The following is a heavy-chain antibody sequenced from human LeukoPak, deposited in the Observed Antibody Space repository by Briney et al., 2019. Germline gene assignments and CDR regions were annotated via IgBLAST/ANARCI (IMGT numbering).Heavy chain of an antibody. CDR1: GFTFSSYS. CDR3: AKDRSSTYYGMDV. V-gene: IGHV3-23*01. Sequence: GGSLRLSCAASGFTFSSYSMTWVRQAPGKGLEWVSAISGSGGSTYYADSVKGRFTISRDNSKNTLYLQMNSLRAEDTAVYYCAKDRSSTYYGMDVWGQGTTVIVSS. J-gene: IGHJ6*02. CDR2: ISGSGGST. D-gene: IGHD2-2*01.